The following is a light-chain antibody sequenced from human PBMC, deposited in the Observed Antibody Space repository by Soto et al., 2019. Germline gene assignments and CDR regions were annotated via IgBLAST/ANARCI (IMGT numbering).Light chain of an antibody. CDR1: SSNIGTNY. CDR2: SND. V-gene: IGLV1-47*01. CDR3: AAWDDSLSGPL. J-gene: IGLJ2*01. Sequence: QSVLTQSPSASGTPGQRATISCSGTSSNIGTNYVYWYQQLPGTAPKVLIYSNDKRPSGVPDRFSGSKSGTSASLAISGLRSEDEADYCAAWDDSLSGPLFGGGTKLTVL.